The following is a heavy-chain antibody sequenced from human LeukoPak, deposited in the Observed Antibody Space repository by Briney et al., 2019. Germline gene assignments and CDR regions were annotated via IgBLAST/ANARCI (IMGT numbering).Heavy chain of an antibody. CDR2: ISSSSSTI. D-gene: IGHD3-16*02. CDR1: GFTFSSYS. Sequence: GGSLRLSCAASGFTFSSYSMNWVRQAPGKGLEWVSYISSSSSTIYYADSVKGRFTISRDNAKNSLYLQMNSLRAEDTAVYYCARDSAHYDYVWGSYRYTGGAFDIWGQGTMVTVSS. CDR3: ARDSAHYDYVWGSYRYTGGAFDI. V-gene: IGHV3-48*04. J-gene: IGHJ3*02.